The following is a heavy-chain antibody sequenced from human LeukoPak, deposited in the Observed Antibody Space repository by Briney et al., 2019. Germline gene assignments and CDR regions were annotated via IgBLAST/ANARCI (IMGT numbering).Heavy chain of an antibody. CDR2: IKQDGSEK. CDR1: GFTFSSFW. J-gene: IGHJ4*02. Sequence: PGGSLRLSCAASGFTFSSFWMTWVRQAPGKGLEWVANIKQDGSEKYYVDSVRGRFTISRDNAKNTLYLQMNSLRAEDTAVYYCARDLMVGSPFDSWGQGTLVTVSS. D-gene: IGHD2-8*01. CDR3: ARDLMVGSPFDS. V-gene: IGHV3-7*01.